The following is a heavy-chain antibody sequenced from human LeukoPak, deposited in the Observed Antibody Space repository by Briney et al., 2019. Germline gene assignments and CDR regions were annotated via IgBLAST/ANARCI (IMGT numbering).Heavy chain of an antibody. CDR1: GGSISSGGYY. V-gene: IGHV4-31*03. J-gene: IGHJ4*02. D-gene: IGHD1-26*01. CDR2: IYYSGST. CDR3: ARETVTVGGAFDY. Sequence: SQTLSLTCTVSGGSISSGGYYWSWIRQPPGKGLEWIGYIYYSGSTHYNPSLKSRVTISVDTSKNQFSLKLSSVTAADTAVYYCARETVTVGGAFDYWGQGTLVTVSS.